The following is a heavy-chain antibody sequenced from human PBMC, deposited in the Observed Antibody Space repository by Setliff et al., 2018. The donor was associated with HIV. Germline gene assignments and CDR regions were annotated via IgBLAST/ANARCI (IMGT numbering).Heavy chain of an antibody. D-gene: IGHD5-18*01. CDR2: IYYSGST. J-gene: IGHJ3*02. V-gene: IGHV4-39*01. CDR3: ARRQQLWLLYALDI. CDR1: GGSISSSSYY. Sequence: SETLSLTCTVSGGSISSSSYYWGWIRQPPGKGLEWIGSIYYSGSTYYNPSLKSRVTISVDTSKNQFSLKLSSVTAADTAVYYCARRQQLWLLYALDIWGQGTMVTVSS.